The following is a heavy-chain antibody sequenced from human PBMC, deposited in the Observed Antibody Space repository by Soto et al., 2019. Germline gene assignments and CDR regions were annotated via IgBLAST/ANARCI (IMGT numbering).Heavy chain of an antibody. CDR2: INSDGSST. CDR1: GFTFSSYW. V-gene: IGHV3-74*01. D-gene: IGHD1-26*01. CDR3: AVQRRELLDDAFDI. J-gene: IGHJ3*02. Sequence: GGSLRLSCAASGFTFSSYWMHWVRQAPGKGLVWVSRINSDGSSTSYADSVKGRFTISRDNAKNTLYLQMNSLRAEDTAVYYCAVQRRELLDDAFDIWGQGTMVTVSS.